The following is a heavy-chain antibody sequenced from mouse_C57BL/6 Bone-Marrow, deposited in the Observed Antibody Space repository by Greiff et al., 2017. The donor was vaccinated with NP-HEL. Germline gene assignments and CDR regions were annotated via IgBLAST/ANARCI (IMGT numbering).Heavy chain of an antibody. D-gene: IGHD1-1*01. J-gene: IGHJ3*01. CDR2: IWRGGST. CDR1: GFSLTSYG. Sequence: VQLQQSGPGLVQPSQSLSITCTVSGFSLTSYGVHWVRQSPGKGLEWLGVIWRGGSTDYNAAVMSRLSITKDNTKSHVFFKMNSLQANDTAIYYCADYGSSGTYWGQGTLVTVSA. CDR3: ADYGSSGTY. V-gene: IGHV2-5*01.